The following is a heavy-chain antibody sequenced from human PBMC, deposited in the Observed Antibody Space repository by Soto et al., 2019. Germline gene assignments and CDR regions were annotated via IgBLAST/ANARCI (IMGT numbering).Heavy chain of an antibody. CDR3: AKDRRGLYSYGYIYED. D-gene: IGHD5-18*01. CDR2: ISGSGGST. J-gene: IGHJ4*02. Sequence: GGSLRLSCAASGFTFSSYAMSWVRQAPGKGLEWVSAISGSGGSTYYADSVKGRFTISRDNSKNTLYLQMNSLRAEDTAVYYCAKDRRGLYSYGYIYEDWGQGTLVTVSS. CDR1: GFTFSSYA. V-gene: IGHV3-23*01.